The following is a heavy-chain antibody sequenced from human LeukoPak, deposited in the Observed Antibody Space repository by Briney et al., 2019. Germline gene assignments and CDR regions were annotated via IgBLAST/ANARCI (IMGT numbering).Heavy chain of an antibody. V-gene: IGHV4-59*01. Sequence: SETLSLTCPVSGGSISSYYWSWIRQPPGKGLEWIGYIYYSGSTNYNPSLKSRVTISVDTSKNQFSLTLSSVTAADTAVYYCARARGSGSYYIWGQGTLVTVSS. CDR2: IYYSGST. CDR1: GGSISSYY. CDR3: ARARGSGSYYI. D-gene: IGHD3-10*01. J-gene: IGHJ4*02.